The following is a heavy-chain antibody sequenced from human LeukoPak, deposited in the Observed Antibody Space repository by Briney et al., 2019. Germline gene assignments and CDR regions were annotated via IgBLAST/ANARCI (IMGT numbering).Heavy chain of an antibody. CDR2: IKQDGSEK. Sequence: HPGGSLRLSCAASGFTFSSYWMSWVRQAPGKGLEWVANIKQDGSEKYYVGSVKGRFTISRDNAKNSLYLQMNSLRAEDTAVYYCARDYPPPPVAGPYYFDYWGQGTLVTVSS. CDR1: GFTFSSYW. D-gene: IGHD6-19*01. J-gene: IGHJ4*02. V-gene: IGHV3-7*05. CDR3: ARDYPPPPVAGPYYFDY.